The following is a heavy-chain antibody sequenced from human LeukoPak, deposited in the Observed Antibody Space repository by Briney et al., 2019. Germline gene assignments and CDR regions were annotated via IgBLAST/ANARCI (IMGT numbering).Heavy chain of an antibody. Sequence: GGSLRLSCAASGFTVSTNYMSWVRQAPGKGLEWVSVIFADGRTYYIDSVKGRFNISRDNSKNTLYLEMSELRAEDMAVYYCAILPGYWGQGTLVTVSS. J-gene: IGHJ4*02. V-gene: IGHV3-53*01. CDR2: IFADGRT. CDR1: GFTVSTNY. CDR3: AILPGY.